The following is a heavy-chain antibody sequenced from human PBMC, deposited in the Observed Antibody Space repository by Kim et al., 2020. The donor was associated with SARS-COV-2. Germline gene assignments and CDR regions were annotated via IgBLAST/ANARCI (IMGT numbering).Heavy chain of an antibody. CDR3: AKGTGKYYFDY. CDR2: ISGGGDST. V-gene: IGHV3-23*01. CDR1: GFTFSSYG. J-gene: IGHJ4*02. Sequence: GESLKISCAASGFTFSSYGMSWVRQAPGKGLEWVSAISGGGDSTYYTDSVKGRFSISRDNSKNTLYLQMNTLRADDTAVYYCAKGTGKYYFDYWGQGSLVTVSS. D-gene: IGHD3-10*01.